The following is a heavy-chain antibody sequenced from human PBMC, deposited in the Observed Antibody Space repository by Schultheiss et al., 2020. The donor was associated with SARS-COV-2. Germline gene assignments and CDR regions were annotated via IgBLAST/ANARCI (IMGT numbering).Heavy chain of an antibody. D-gene: IGHD2-2*01. Sequence: GESLKISCAASGFTFSSYAMSWVRQAPGKGLEWVAVISYDGSNKYYADSVKGRFTISRDNSKNTLYLQMNSLRAEDTAVYYCAAAGVPAAALAFDIWGQGTMVTVSS. V-gene: IGHV3-30*03. J-gene: IGHJ3*02. CDR1: GFTFSSYA. CDR3: AAAGVPAAALAFDI. CDR2: ISYDGSNK.